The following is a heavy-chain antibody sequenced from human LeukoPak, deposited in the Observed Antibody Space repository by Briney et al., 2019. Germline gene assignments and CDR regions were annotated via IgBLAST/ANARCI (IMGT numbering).Heavy chain of an antibody. D-gene: IGHD2-15*01. CDR2: ISYDGSNK. CDR1: GFTFSSYA. V-gene: IGHV3-30*04. J-gene: IGHJ4*02. Sequence: GRSLRLSCAASGFTFSSYAMHWVRWAPGKGLEWVAVISYDGSNKYYADSVKGRFTISRDNSKNTLYLQMNSLRAEDTAVYYCARGYCSGGSCYRPHWGQGTLVTVSS. CDR3: ARGYCSGGSCYRPH.